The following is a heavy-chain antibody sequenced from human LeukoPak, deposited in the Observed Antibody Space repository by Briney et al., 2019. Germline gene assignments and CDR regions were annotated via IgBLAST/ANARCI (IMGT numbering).Heavy chain of an antibody. V-gene: IGHV3-30-3*01. Sequence: PGGSLRLSCAASGFTFSSYAMHWARQAPGKGLEWVAVISYDGSNKYYADSVKGRFTISRDNSKNTLYLQMNSLRAEDTAVYYCARTEDDSSGYPWGYFDYWGQGTLVTVSS. CDR1: GFTFSSYA. CDR3: ARTEDDSSGYPWGYFDY. D-gene: IGHD3-22*01. CDR2: ISYDGSNK. J-gene: IGHJ4*02.